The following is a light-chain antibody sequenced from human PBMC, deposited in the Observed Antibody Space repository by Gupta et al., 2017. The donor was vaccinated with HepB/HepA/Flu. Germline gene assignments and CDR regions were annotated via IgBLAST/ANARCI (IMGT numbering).Light chain of an antibody. CDR1: SSDVGGYNY. Sequence: QSALTQPASVSGSPGPSITISCTGTSSDVGGYNYVYWYQQPPGNPPKLMIYDVSNRPSGVSNRFSGTKSGNTASLTISGLQAEDDADYYCSSYTSSSTYVFGTGTKVTVL. CDR3: SSYTSSSTYV. CDR2: DVS. J-gene: IGLJ1*01. V-gene: IGLV2-14*03.